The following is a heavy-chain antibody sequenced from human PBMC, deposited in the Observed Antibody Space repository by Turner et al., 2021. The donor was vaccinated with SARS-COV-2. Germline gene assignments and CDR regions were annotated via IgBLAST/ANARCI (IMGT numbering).Heavy chain of an antibody. Sequence: QVQLVQSGAEVKKPGASVKGYCMASGYPFTSYDINWVGQATGQVPEWVGYMNAGSGDTGHARRFQGRVTLTRDTSINTAYMELSGLSFEDTAIYYCARYDYRLRQGFDVWGQGTKVIVSS. CDR3: ARYDYRLRQGFDV. V-gene: IGHV1-8*01. CDR1: GYPFTSYD. CDR2: MNAGSGDT. J-gene: IGHJ3*01. D-gene: IGHD1-1*01.